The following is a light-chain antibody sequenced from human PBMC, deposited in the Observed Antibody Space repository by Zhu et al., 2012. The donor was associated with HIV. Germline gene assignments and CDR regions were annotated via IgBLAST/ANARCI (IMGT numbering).Light chain of an antibody. CDR1: QSVYKW. CDR3: QQYYTPSYT. CDR2: EAS. J-gene: IGKJ2*01. Sequence: DIQMTQSPSTLSASVGDRVTITCRASQSVYKWLAWYQQKPEKAPKLLIYEASSLETGVPSRFNGSGSGTEFTLTISSLQPDDFATYSCQQYYTPSYTFGQGTKLQIK. V-gene: IGKV1-5*03.